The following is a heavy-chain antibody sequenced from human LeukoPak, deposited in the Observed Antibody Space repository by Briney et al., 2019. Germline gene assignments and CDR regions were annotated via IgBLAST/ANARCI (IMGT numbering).Heavy chain of an antibody. J-gene: IGHJ4*02. V-gene: IGHV4-34*01. CDR1: GGSFSGYY. CDR3: ARLSGYSYGYLDY. Sequence: SETLSLTCAVYGGSFSGYYWSWIRQPPGKGLGWIGEINHSGSTNYNPSLKSRVTISVDTSKNQFSLKLSSVTAADTAVYYCARLSGYSYGYLDYWGQGTLVTVSS. D-gene: IGHD5-18*01. CDR2: INHSGST.